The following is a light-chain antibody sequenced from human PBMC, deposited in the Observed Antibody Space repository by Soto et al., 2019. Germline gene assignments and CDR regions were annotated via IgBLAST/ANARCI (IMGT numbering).Light chain of an antibody. CDR1: QGISNY. V-gene: IGKV1-27*01. CDR2: SAS. J-gene: IGKJ1*01. CDR3: QQYISAPPT. Sequence: DIQMTQSPSSLSASVGDRVSITCLASQGISNYLAWYQQKPGEVPNLLIYSASTLQSGVPSRFSGSGSGTDFTLTISSLQPEDVATYYCQQYISAPPTFGQGTKVEIK.